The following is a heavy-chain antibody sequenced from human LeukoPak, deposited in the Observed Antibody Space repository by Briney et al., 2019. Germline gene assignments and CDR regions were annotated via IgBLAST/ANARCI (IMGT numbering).Heavy chain of an antibody. V-gene: IGHV3-48*02. D-gene: IGHD3-3*01. J-gene: IGHJ3*02. Sequence: QAGGSLRLSCAASGFSFSNAWMNWVRRAPGKGLEWVSYISSSSSTIYYADSVKGRFTISRDNAKNSLYLQMNSLRDEDTAVYYCARAGVVIIYGAFDIWGQGTMVTVSS. CDR3: ARAGVVIIYGAFDI. CDR2: ISSSSSTI. CDR1: GFSFSNAW.